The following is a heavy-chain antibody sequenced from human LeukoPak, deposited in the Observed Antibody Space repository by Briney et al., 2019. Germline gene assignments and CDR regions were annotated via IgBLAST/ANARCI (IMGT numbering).Heavy chain of an antibody. D-gene: IGHD3-9*01. Sequence: PSETLSLTCAVSGGSITTHRYRWRWLPQSPGKERAWIGCVSHRRREYYRSCLNSRVTMSVDATNNRFSLSLKSVTAADTVTYYCAGEQAYDHLSGHYRTEFFLQWGQGSLVTVSS. J-gene: IGHJ1*01. CDR3: AGEQAYDHLSGHYRTEFFLQ. V-gene: IGHV4-39*02. CDR2: VSHRRRE. CDR1: GGSITTHRYR.